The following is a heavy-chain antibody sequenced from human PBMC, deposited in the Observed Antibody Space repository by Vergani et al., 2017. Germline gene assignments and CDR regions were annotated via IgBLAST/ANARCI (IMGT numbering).Heavy chain of an antibody. V-gene: IGHV3-7*03. D-gene: IGHD3-10*01. CDR3: TLRVFGSY. Sequence: EVQLVESGGGLVQPGGSLRLSCAASGFTFSSYWMSWVRQAPGKGLEWVANIKQDGSEKYYVDSVKGRFTISRDNSKSIAYLQMNSLKTEDTAVYYCTLRVFGSYWGQGTLVTVSS. CDR1: GFTFSSYW. J-gene: IGHJ4*02. CDR2: IKQDGSEK.